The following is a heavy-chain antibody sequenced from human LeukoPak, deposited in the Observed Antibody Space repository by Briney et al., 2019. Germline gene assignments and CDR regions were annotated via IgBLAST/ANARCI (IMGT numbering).Heavy chain of an antibody. J-gene: IGHJ6*02. Sequence: GASVKVSCKASGGTFSSYAISWVRQAPGQGLEWMGGIIPIFGTANYAQKFQGRVTITADESTSTAYMELSSLRSEGTAVYYCAREPLEKRVADGDYYYYGMDVWGQGTTVTVSS. V-gene: IGHV1-69*13. CDR1: GGTFSSYA. D-gene: IGHD1-1*01. CDR3: AREPLEKRVADGDYYYYGMDV. CDR2: IIPIFGTA.